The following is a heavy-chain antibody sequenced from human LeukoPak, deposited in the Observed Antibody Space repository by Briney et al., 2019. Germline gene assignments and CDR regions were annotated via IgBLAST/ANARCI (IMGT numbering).Heavy chain of an antibody. Sequence: PSETLSLTCAVSGYSISSGCYWGWIRQPPGKGLEWIGSIYHSGSTYYNPSLKSRVTISVDTSKNQFSLRLSSVTAAATAGYYFARRGATIDNGGPGTRVTVPS. V-gene: IGHV4-38-2*01. CDR1: GYSISSGCY. CDR3: ARRGATIDN. J-gene: IGHJ4*02. CDR2: IYHSGST. D-gene: IGHD1-26*01.